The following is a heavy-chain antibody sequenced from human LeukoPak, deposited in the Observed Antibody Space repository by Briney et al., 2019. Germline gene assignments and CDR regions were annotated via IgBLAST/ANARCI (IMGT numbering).Heavy chain of an antibody. V-gene: IGHV5-51*01. J-gene: IGHJ3*02. Sequence: GESLKISCKGSGYSFTTYWIGWVRQMPGKGLEWMGIIYPGDSDTRYSPSFQGQVTISADKSITTAYLQWSSLKASDTAMYYCGRHQHSGSYGAFDIWGQGTMVTVSS. CDR2: IYPGDSDT. D-gene: IGHD1-26*01. CDR1: GYSFTTYW. CDR3: GRHQHSGSYGAFDI.